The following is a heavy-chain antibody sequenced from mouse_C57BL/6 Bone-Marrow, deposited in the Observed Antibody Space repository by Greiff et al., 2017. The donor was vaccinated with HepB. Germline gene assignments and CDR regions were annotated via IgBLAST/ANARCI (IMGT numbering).Heavy chain of an antibody. CDR3: ARRKPLLHLPWFAY. D-gene: IGHD6-1*01. Sequence: QVHVKQSGAELARPGASVKLSCKASGYTFTSYGISWVKQRTGQGLGWIGEIYPRSGNTYYNEKFKGKATLTADKSSSTADMELRSLTSEDSAVYFCARRKPLLHLPWFAYWGQGTLVTVSA. J-gene: IGHJ3*01. CDR1: GYTFTSYG. V-gene: IGHV1-81*01. CDR2: IYPRSGNT.